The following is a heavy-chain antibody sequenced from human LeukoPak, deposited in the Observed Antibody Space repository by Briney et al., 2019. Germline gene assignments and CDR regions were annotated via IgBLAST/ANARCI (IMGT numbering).Heavy chain of an antibody. CDR1: GGSISSYY. Sequence: SETLSLTCTVSGGSISSYYWSWIRQPPGKGLEWIGYIYTSGSTNYNPSLKSRVTISVDTSKNQFSLKLSSVTAADTAVYYCARVGYYYGSGSNHWFDPWGQGTLVTVSS. V-gene: IGHV4-4*09. CDR3: ARVGYYYGSGSNHWFDP. CDR2: IYTSGST. J-gene: IGHJ5*02. D-gene: IGHD3-10*01.